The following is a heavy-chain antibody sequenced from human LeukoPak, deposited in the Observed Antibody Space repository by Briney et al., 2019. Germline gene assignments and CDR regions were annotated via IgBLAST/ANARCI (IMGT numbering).Heavy chain of an antibody. CDR2: ISTNSGNR. CDR3: AKVRVYGDYAFDV. CDR1: GFTFSSYG. V-gene: IGHV3-23*01. Sequence: PGGSLRLACAASGFTFSSYGISWVRQAPGKGLGWVSAISTNSGNRIYADSVKGRFTISRDNSKNMLYLQMNSLRAEDMAVYYCAKVRVYGDYAFDVWGQGTMVTVSS. J-gene: IGHJ3*01. D-gene: IGHD4-17*01.